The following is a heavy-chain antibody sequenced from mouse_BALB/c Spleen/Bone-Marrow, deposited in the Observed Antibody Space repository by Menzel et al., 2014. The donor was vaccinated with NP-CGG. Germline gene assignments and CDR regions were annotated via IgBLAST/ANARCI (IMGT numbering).Heavy chain of an antibody. J-gene: IGHJ4*01. V-gene: IGHV1-4*01. CDR2: INPSSGYT. CDR1: GYTFTSYT. CDR3: AYGNYGYAMDY. Sequence: QVQLQQSGAELARPGASVKMSCKASGYTFTSYTMHWVKQRPGQGLEWIGYINPSSGYTNYNQKFKDKATLTADKSSSTAYMQLTSPTSEDSAVYYCAYGNYGYAMDYWGQGTSVTVSS. D-gene: IGHD2-10*02.